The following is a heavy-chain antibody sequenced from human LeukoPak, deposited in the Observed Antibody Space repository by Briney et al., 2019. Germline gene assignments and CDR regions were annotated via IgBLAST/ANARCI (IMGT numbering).Heavy chain of an antibody. CDR1: GYTFTGYY. CDR2: INPNSGGT. V-gene: IGHV1-2*02. Sequence: ASVKVSCKASGYTFTGYYMHWVRQAPGQGLEWMGWINPNSGGTNFAQKFQYRVTMTRNTSISTAYMELSSLRSEDTAVYYCARGLRQLPRRTEVAIPFDPWGQGTLVTVSS. D-gene: IGHD1-1*01. J-gene: IGHJ5*02. CDR3: ARGLRQLPRRTEVAIPFDP.